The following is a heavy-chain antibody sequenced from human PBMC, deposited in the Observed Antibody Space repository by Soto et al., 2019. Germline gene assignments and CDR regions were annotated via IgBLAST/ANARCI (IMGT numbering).Heavy chain of an antibody. CDR3: ARHNTVVTHDSLFGP. CDR1: GGSISSSSYY. Sequence: QLQLQESGPGLVKPSETLSLTCTVSGGSISSSSYYWGWIRQPPGKGLEWIGSIYYSGSTYYNPSLKSRVTISVATSKNQFSLKLSSVTAADTAVYYCARHNTVVTHDSLFGPWGQGTLVTVSS. D-gene: IGHD2-15*01. CDR2: IYYSGST. J-gene: IGHJ5*02. V-gene: IGHV4-39*01.